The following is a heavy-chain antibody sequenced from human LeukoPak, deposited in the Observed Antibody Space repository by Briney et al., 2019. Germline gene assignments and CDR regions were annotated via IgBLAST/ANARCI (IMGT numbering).Heavy chain of an antibody. CDR1: GYTFNTFD. J-gene: IGHJ6*03. CDR2: VNPYNDKT. D-gene: IGHD3-10*01. Sequence: GASVKLSCKASGYTFNTFDINWVRQATGQGPEWMGCVNPYNDKTVYAPKFQGRVSISSNNSINTAYMEFSGLKSDDTAVYFCARGRRLRGVTSRPIYYYYYMDVWGGGTTVTVSS. V-gene: IGHV1-8*03. CDR3: ARGRRLRGVTSRPIYYYYYMDV.